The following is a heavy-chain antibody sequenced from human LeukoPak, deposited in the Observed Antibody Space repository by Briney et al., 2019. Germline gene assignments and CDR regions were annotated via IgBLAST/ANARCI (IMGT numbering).Heavy chain of an antibody. V-gene: IGHV3-21*01. CDR3: ARGEIFGWPKEIRGFDY. CDR2: ISSSSTSI. CDR1: GFTFSSYT. J-gene: IGHJ4*02. D-gene: IGHD3-3*01. Sequence: GGSLRLSCAASGFTFSSYTMNWVRQAPGKGLEWVSSISSSSTSIDYADSVKGRFTVSRGNAENSLYLQMKSLRAEDTAVYYGARGEIFGWPKEIRGFDYWGQGIVVTVSS.